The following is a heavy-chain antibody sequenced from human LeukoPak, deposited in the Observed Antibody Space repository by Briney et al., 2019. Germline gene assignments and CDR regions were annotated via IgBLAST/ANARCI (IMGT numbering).Heavy chain of an antibody. CDR3: ARDQGGYCSSTSCYTLDY. J-gene: IGHJ4*02. V-gene: IGHV1-69*13. Sequence: GASVKVSCKASGGTFSSYAISWVRQAPGQGLEWMGGIIPIFGTANYAQKFQGRVTITADESTSTAYMELSSLRSEDTAVYYCARDQGGYCSSTSCYTLDYWGQGTLVTVSP. CDR1: GGTFSSYA. CDR2: IIPIFGTA. D-gene: IGHD2-2*02.